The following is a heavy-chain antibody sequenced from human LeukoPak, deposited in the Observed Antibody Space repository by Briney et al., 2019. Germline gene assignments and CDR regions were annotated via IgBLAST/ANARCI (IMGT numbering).Heavy chain of an antibody. CDR1: GYTFIGYF. J-gene: IGHJ4*02. Sequence: SCKAYGYTFIGYFMHWVRQAPGKGLEWVSYISSSSSTIHYADSVKGRFTISRDNAKNSLYLQMNSLRAEDTAVYYCARDFHRRLYDSSGYYPYWGQGTLVTVSS. CDR2: ISSSSSTI. D-gene: IGHD3-22*01. CDR3: ARDFHRRLYDSSGYYPY. V-gene: IGHV3-48*01.